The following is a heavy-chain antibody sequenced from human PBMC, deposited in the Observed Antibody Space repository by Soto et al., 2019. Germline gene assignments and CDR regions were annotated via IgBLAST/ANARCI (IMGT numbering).Heavy chain of an antibody. V-gene: IGHV4-39*01. D-gene: IGHD3-10*01. J-gene: IGHJ4*02. Sequence: QLQLQESGPGLVKHSETLSLTCNVSGGSIDRSNYYWDWLRQPPGKGLEWIGTTYYNGNAYYNPSLKSRVSMSVDTSKNQFSLKLVSVTAADTAVYYCARHFVAVVIKGWGYWGQGTLVTVSS. CDR2: TYYNGNA. CDR1: GGSIDRSNYY. CDR3: ARHFVAVVIKGWGY.